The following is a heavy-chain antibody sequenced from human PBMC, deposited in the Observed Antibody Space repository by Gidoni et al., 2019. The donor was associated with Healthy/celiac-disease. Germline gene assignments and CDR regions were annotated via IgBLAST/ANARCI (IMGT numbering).Heavy chain of an antibody. D-gene: IGHD6-13*01. V-gene: IGHV3-33*01. CDR2: IWYDGRNK. CDR1: GFTFSSYG. J-gene: IGHJ1*01. Sequence: VPLVESVGVVVQPGMSLRLSCAASGFTFSSYGLPLVRQAPGKGLEWVAVIWYDGRNKYYADSVKGRFTISRDNSKNTLYLQMNSLRAEDTAVYYCARDQSELYSSSWYVPSGYFQHWGQGTLVTVSS. CDR3: ARDQSELYSSSWYVPSGYFQH.